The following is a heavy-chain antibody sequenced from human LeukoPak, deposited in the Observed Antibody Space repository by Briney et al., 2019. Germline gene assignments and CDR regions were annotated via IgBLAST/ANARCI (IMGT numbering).Heavy chain of an antibody. Sequence: PGRSLRLSCAASGFTFSSYGMHWVRQAPGKGLEWVAVISYDGSNKYYADSVKGRFTISRDNSKNTLYLQMNSLRAEDTAVYYCANFGIAAAGRGGGYWGQGTLVTVSS. V-gene: IGHV3-30*18. CDR1: GFTFSSYG. D-gene: IGHD6-13*01. CDR2: ISYDGSNK. J-gene: IGHJ4*02. CDR3: ANFGIAAAGRGGGY.